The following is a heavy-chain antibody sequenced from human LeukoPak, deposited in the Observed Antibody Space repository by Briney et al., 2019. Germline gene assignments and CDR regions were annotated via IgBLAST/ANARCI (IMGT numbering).Heavy chain of an antibody. CDR2: INHSGST. Sequence: SETLSLTCAVYGGSFSGYYWSWIRQPPGKGLEWIGEINHSGSTNYNPSLKSRVTISVDTSKNQFSLKLSSVTAADTAVYYCARTGVPTGTYYFDYWGQGTLVIGSS. J-gene: IGHJ4*02. D-gene: IGHD1-1*01. CDR1: GGSFSGYY. V-gene: IGHV4-34*01. CDR3: ARTGVPTGTYYFDY.